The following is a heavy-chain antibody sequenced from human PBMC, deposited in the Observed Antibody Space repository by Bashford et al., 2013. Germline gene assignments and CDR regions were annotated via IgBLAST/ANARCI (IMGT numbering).Heavy chain of an antibody. CDR3: ARDRYSYSSLGAFDI. CDR1: GFTFSDYY. Sequence: GSLRLSCAASGFTFSDYYMDWVRQAPGKGLEWVSSISSSSTYKYVDLVKGRFTISRDNAKKSLYLQMNSLRAEDTAVYYCARDRYSYSSLGAFDIWGQGTRVTVSS. V-gene: IGHV3-69-1*01. D-gene: IGHD1-26*01. CDR2: ISSSSTY. J-gene: IGHJ3*02.